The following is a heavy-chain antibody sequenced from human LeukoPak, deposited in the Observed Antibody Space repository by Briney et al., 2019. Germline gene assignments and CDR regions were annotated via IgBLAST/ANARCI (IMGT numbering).Heavy chain of an antibody. J-gene: IGHJ4*02. D-gene: IGHD3-22*01. CDR3: ARVQGSRMIVEDY. CDR2: VIGYSGET. Sequence: GASVKVSCKASGYTFNNYGISWVRQAPGQGLEWMGWVIGYSGETNYEQNLQDRVIMTTDTSTTTAHMELRNLRPDDTGVHYCARVQGSRMIVEDYWGQGTLVTVSS. V-gene: IGHV1-18*01. CDR1: GYTFNNYG.